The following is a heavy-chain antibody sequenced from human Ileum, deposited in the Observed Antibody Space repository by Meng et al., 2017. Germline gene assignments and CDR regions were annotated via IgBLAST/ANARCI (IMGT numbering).Heavy chain of an antibody. CDR1: VGSISSSSHC. CDR2: ICYSGNT. CDR3: ARRTGEVDLLDY. Sequence: QLQLQESGPGLVKPPETLSLMCTVSVGSISSSSHCCDWIRQPPGRGLEWIGSICYSGNTYYNPSLKSRVSMSVDTSKKQISLKLNSVTAADTAVYYCARRTGEVDLLDYWGQGTLVTVSS. J-gene: IGHJ4*02. D-gene: IGHD7-27*01. V-gene: IGHV4-39*01.